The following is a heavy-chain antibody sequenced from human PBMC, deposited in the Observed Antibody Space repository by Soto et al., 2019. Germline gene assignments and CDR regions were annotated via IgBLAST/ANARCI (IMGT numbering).Heavy chain of an antibody. CDR1: VFTVSSNY. V-gene: IGHV3-66*01. Sequence: GSLRLSCAASVFTVSSNYMSWVRQAPGKGLEWVSIIYAGGSTFYADSVKGRFTISRDNSKNTLYLQMNSLRAEDTAVYYCATSSWYAAPDYWGQGTLVTVSS. CDR3: ATSSWYAAPDY. J-gene: IGHJ4*02. CDR2: IYAGGST. D-gene: IGHD6-13*01.